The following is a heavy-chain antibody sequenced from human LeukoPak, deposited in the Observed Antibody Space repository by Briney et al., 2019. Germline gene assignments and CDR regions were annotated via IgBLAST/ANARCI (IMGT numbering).Heavy chain of an antibody. CDR3: AREGLGGATIFDY. CDR2: ISGYNGNT. D-gene: IGHD1-26*01. J-gene: IGHJ4*02. Sequence: ASVKVSCKASGYSFTSYGISWVRQAPGQGLEWMGWISGYNGNTNYAKKFQGRVIMTTDTSTSIAYMELRSLRSDDTAVYYCAREGLGGATIFDYWGQGTLVTVSS. CDR1: GYSFTSYG. V-gene: IGHV1-18*01.